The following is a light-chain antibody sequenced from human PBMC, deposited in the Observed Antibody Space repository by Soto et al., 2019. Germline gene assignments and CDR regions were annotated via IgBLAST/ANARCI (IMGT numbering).Light chain of an antibody. J-gene: IGLJ3*02. CDR2: GNR. CDR3: CSYAGSYSNWV. Sequence: QSVLTQPPSVSGAPGQRVTLSCTGNTSNLGAGYDVHWYQQLPGAAPKLVIFGNRNRPSGVPERFSGSKSGTSASLAITGLQAEDEADYYCCSYAGSYSNWVFGGGTKVTVL. CDR1: TSNLGAGYD. V-gene: IGLV1-40*01.